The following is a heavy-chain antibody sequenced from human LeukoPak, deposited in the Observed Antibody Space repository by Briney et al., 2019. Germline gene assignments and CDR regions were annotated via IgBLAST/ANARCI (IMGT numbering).Heavy chain of an antibody. D-gene: IGHD3-16*01. V-gene: IGHV4-34*01. CDR1: GGSFSGYY. J-gene: IGHJ1*01. Sequence: SETLSLTCAVYGGSFSGYYWSWIRQPPGKGLEWIGEINHSGSTNYNPSLKSRVTISVDTSKNQFPLKLSSVTAADTAVYYCARGQGIKYFQHWGQGTLVTVSS. CDR2: INHSGST. CDR3: ARGQGIKYFQH.